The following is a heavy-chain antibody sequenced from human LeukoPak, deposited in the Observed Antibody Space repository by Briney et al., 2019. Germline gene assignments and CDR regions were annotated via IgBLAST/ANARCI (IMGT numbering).Heavy chain of an antibody. CDR1: GFTFSDYY. J-gene: IGHJ5*02. Sequence: GGSLRLSCAASGFTFSDYYMTWIRQAPGKGLEWVSYISSSSNNIHYANSVRGQFTISRDNAKNSVYLQMNSLRAEDTAICYCARAAGWFDPWGQGTLVTVSS. V-gene: IGHV3-11*01. CDR2: ISSSSNNI. CDR3: ARAAGWFDP.